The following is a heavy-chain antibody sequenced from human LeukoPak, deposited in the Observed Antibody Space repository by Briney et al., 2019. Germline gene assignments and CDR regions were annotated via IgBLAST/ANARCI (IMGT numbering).Heavy chain of an antibody. CDR3: ARGVFGELEKLMFQH. Sequence: ASVKVSCKASEYTFTAYYIHWVRQAPGQGLEWMGIINPSGGSTRYPQKFQDRVTMTRDTSTSTVYMELSSLKSDDTAIYYCARGVFGELEKLMFQHWGQGTLVTVSS. J-gene: IGHJ1*01. V-gene: IGHV1-46*01. CDR2: INPSGGST. CDR1: EYTFTAYY. D-gene: IGHD3-10*02.